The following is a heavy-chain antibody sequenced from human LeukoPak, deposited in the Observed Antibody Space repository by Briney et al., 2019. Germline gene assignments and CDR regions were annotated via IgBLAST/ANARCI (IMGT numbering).Heavy chain of an antibody. J-gene: IGHJ6*03. CDR2: IHYSGNT. CDR3: AKLPAARPIHYYMDV. V-gene: IGHV4-39*07. CDR1: GGSISRSTYY. D-gene: IGHD6-6*01. Sequence: SETLSLTCIVSGGSISRSTYYWGWIRQPPGKGLEWIGSIHYSGNTYYNPSLKSRVTMSVATSKNQFSLKLSSVTAADTAVYYCAKLPAARPIHYYMDVWGKGTTVTVSS.